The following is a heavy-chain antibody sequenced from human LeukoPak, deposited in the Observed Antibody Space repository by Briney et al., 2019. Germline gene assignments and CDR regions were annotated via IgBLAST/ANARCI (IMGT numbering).Heavy chain of an antibody. J-gene: IGHJ3*02. V-gene: IGHV4-61*02. CDR1: GGSISSGSYY. CDR2: IYTSGST. CDR3: AREGYSSGWYINDAFDI. Sequence: SETLSLTCTVSGGSISSGSYYWSWIRQPAGKGLEWIGRIYTSGSTNYNPSLKSRVTISVDTSKNQFSLKLSSVTAADTAVYYCAREGYSSGWYINDAFDIWGQGTMVTASS. D-gene: IGHD6-19*01.